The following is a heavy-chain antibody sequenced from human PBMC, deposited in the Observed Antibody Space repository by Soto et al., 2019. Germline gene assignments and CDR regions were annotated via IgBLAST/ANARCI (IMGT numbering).Heavy chain of an antibody. Sequence: SETLSLTCPVSGGSTSSYYWSWIRQPPGKGLEWIGYIYYSGSTNYNPSLKSRVTISVDTSKNQFSLKLSSVTAADTAVYYCARGYGSVGYYFDYWGQGTLVTVSS. CDR2: IYYSGST. V-gene: IGHV4-59*01. CDR3: ARGYGSVGYYFDY. D-gene: IGHD3-16*01. J-gene: IGHJ4*02. CDR1: GGSTSSYY.